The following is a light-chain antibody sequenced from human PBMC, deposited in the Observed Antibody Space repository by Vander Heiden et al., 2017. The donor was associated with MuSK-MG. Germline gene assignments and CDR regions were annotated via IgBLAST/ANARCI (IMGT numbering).Light chain of an antibody. CDR2: DNN. Sequence: SVLTQPPTGSAAPGQQGTISCSGSTSNIGNDNVSWYQKLPVAAAKLIIYDNNRRPSGIPDRFSDSRSGTAATLGITGLQPGDEADYYCGTLDSRLRAVVFGGGTKLTVL. CDR1: TSNIGNDN. V-gene: IGLV1-51*01. J-gene: IGLJ2*01. CDR3: GTLDSRLRAVV.